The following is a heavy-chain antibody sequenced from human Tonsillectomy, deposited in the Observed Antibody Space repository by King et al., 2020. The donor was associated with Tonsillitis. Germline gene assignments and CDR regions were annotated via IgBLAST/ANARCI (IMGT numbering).Heavy chain of an antibody. J-gene: IGHJ4*02. D-gene: IGHD3-3*01. CDR1: GGTFSSYA. Sequence: QLVHSGAEVKRPGSSVKVSCKASGGTFSSYAISWLRQAPGQGLEWMGRIIPILGIANYAQKFQGRVTITADKSTSTAYMEVSSLRSEDTAVYYCARVSTIFRELRNWGQGTLVTVSS. V-gene: IGHV1-69*04. CDR2: IIPILGIA. CDR3: ARVSTIFRELRN.